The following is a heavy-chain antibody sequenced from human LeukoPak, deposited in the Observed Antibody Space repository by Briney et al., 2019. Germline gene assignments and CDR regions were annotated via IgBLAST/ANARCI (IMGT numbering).Heavy chain of an antibody. CDR3: ARDLVQLWSKDY. J-gene: IGHJ4*02. V-gene: IGHV3-48*03. Sequence: GGSLRLSCAASGFTFSSYEMNWVRQAPGKGLEWVSYISTSGSHIYYADSVKGRFTISRDNAKISLCLQMNSLRVEDTAFYYCARDLVQLWSKDYWGQGTLVTVSS. D-gene: IGHD5-18*01. CDR2: ISTSGSHI. CDR1: GFTFSSYE.